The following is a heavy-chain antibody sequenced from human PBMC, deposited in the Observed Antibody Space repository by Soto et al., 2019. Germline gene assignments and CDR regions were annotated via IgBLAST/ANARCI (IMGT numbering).Heavy chain of an antibody. Sequence: GSLRLSCAASGFTFSSYAMSWVRRAPGKGLEWVSAISGSGGSTYYADSVKGRFTISRDNSKNTLYLQMNSLRAEDTAVYYCASFPYDSSGYYYEEVVDYWGQGTLVTVSS. D-gene: IGHD3-22*01. J-gene: IGHJ4*02. V-gene: IGHV3-23*01. CDR1: GFTFSSYA. CDR2: ISGSGGST. CDR3: ASFPYDSSGYYYEEVVDY.